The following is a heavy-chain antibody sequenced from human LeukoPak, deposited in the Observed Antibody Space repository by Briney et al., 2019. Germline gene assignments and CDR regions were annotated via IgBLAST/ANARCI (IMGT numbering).Heavy chain of an antibody. CDR1: GFTFMAYA. Sequence: GGSLRLSCAASGFTFMAYAMHWVRQAPGQGLEWVAVISYDGSRTYTADSVKGRITISRDNSEDTVYLHMNILRPEDTAVYYCARDAQDYFDSTTSFDYWGQGTLLIVSS. J-gene: IGHJ4*02. CDR3: ARDAQDYFDSTTSFDY. CDR2: ISYDGSRT. V-gene: IGHV3-30*04. D-gene: IGHD2/OR15-2a*01.